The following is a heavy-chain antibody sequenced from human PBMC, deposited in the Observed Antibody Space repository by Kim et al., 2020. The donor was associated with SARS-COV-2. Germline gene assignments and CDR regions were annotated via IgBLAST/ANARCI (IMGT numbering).Heavy chain of an antibody. CDR3: ARDQGGSYDY. J-gene: IGHJ4*02. CDR2: K. D-gene: IGHD1-26*01. Sequence: KYYAASGKGRFIISSDHSKNTLYLQMNSLRGEDTAVYYCARDQGGSYDYWGQGTLVTVSS. V-gene: IGHV3-33*01.